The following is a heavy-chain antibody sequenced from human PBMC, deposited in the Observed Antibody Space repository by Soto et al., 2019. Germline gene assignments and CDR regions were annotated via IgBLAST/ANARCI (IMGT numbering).Heavy chain of an antibody. Sequence: GGSLRLSCAASGFTFSSYEMNWVRQAPGKGLEWVSYISSSGSTIYYADSVKGRFTISRDNAKNSLYLQMNSLRAEDTAAYYCARVGSIAARPVYYYGMDVWGQGTTVTVSS. D-gene: IGHD6-6*01. CDR3: ARVGSIAARPVYYYGMDV. CDR2: ISSSGSTI. J-gene: IGHJ6*02. V-gene: IGHV3-48*03. CDR1: GFTFSSYE.